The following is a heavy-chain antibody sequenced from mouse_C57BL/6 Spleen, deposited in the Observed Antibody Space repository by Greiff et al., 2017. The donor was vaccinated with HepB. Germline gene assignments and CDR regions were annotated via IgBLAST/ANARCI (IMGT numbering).Heavy chain of an antibody. J-gene: IGHJ2*01. CDR2: INPNNGGT. CDR3: ARSGYDYLGRYFDY. CDR1: GYTFTDYY. D-gene: IGHD2-4*01. V-gene: IGHV1-26*01. Sequence: EVQLQQSGPELVKPGASVKISCKASGYTFTDYYMNWVKQSHGKSLEWIGDINPNNGGTSYNQKFKGKATLTVDKSSSTAYMELRSLTSEDSAVYYCARSGYDYLGRYFDYWGQGTTLTVSS.